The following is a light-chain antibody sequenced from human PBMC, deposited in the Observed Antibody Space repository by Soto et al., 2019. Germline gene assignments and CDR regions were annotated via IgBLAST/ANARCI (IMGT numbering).Light chain of an antibody. V-gene: IGKV1-12*01. CDR1: QVISSW. CDR3: QQANNFPLT. CDR2: AAS. J-gene: IGKJ4*01. Sequence: DIPLTQSPSFLSASVGDRVTIACRASQVISSWLAWYQQKPGKAPKLLIYAASSLQGGVPSRFSGSGSGTDFTLTISSLQPEDFATYYCQQANNFPLTFGGGTKVELK.